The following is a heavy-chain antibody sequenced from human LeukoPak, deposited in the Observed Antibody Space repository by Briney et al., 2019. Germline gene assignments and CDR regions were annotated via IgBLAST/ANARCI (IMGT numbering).Heavy chain of an antibody. V-gene: IGHV4-30-2*01. CDR1: GGSISSGGYS. CDR3: ARDPTLGELSPFDY. CDR2: IYHSGST. J-gene: IGHJ4*02. Sequence: SSETLSLTCAVSGGSISSGGYSWSWIRQPPGKGLEWIGYIYHSGSTYYNPSLKSRVTISVDRSKNQFSLKLSSVTAADTAVYYCARDPTLGELSPFDYWGQGTLVTVSS. D-gene: IGHD3-16*02.